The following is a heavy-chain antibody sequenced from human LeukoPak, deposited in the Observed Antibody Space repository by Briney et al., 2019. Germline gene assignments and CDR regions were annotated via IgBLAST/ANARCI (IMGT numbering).Heavy chain of an antibody. CDR2: ISGSGDST. CDR3: ARGYYYDSSGYYNYFDY. D-gene: IGHD3-22*01. J-gene: IGHJ4*02. Sequence: GGSLRLSCAASGFTFSSYAMSWVRQAPGKGLEWVSTISGSGDSTYYADSVKGRFTISRDNAKNSLYLQMNSLRAEDTAVYYCARGYYYDSSGYYNYFDYWGQGTLVTVSS. V-gene: IGHV3-23*01. CDR1: GFTFSSYA.